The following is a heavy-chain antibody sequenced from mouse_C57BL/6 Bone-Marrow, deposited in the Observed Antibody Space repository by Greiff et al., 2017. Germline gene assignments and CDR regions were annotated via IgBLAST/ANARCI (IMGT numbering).Heavy chain of an antibody. J-gene: IGHJ1*03. CDR2: IYPRDGST. Sequence: LVESGPELVKPGASVKLSCKASGYTFTSYDINWVKQRPGQGLEWIGWIYPRDGSTKYNEKFKGKATVTVDTSSSTAYMELHSLTSKDSAVYFCAKLEFDGCCGDWNFDVWGTGTTVTVSS. CDR3: AKLEFDGCCGDWNFDV. V-gene: IGHV1-85*01. CDR1: GYTFTSYD. D-gene: IGHD1-1*01.